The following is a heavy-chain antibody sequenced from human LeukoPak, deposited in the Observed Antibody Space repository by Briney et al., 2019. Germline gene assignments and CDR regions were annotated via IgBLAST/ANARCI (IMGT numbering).Heavy chain of an antibody. CDR3: ARVYHGDHLPGDY. Sequence: PGRSLRLSCAASGLTFSSYGMHWVRQAPGKGLEWVAVIWYDGSNKYYADSVKGRFTIPRDNSKNTLYLQMNSLRAEETAVYYCARVYHGDHLPGDYWGQGTLVTVSS. CDR1: GLTFSSYG. CDR2: IWYDGSNK. V-gene: IGHV3-33*01. J-gene: IGHJ4*02. D-gene: IGHD4-17*01.